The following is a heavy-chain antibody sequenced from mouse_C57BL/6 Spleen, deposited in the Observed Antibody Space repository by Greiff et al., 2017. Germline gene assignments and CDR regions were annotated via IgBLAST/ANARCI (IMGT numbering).Heavy chain of an antibody. CDR3: ARWRVGQGYFDV. Sequence: VQLQQSGTELVKPGASVKLSCKASGYTFTSYWMHWVKQRPGQGLEWIGNINPSNGGTNYNEKFKSKATLTVDKSSSTAYMQLSSLTSEDSAVYYCARWRVGQGYFDVWGTGTTVTVSS. J-gene: IGHJ1*03. CDR2: INPSNGGT. CDR1: GYTFTSYW. D-gene: IGHD3-3*01. V-gene: IGHV1-53*01.